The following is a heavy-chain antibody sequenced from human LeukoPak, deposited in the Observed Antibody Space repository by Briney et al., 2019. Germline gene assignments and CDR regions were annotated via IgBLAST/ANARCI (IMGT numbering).Heavy chain of an antibody. D-gene: IGHD3/OR15-3a*01. CDR1: GFTFSNYW. CDR3: ARVSDWNFNY. Sequence: PRGSLRLSCAVSGFTFSNYWMHWVRQAPGKGLVGVARINSDGRSTNYGDSVKGRFTISRDNAKNTLYLQMNSLRAEDTAVYYCARVSDWNFNYWGQGTLVTVSS. J-gene: IGHJ4*02. CDR2: INSDGRST. V-gene: IGHV3-74*01.